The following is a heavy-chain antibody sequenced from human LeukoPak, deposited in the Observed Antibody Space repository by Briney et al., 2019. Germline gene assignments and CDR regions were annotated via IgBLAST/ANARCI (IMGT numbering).Heavy chain of an antibody. J-gene: IGHJ4*02. D-gene: IGHD6-13*01. V-gene: IGHV3-9*01. CDR1: GFTFDDYA. CDR2: IVWNSGSI. CDR3: AKDVGYSSTFTFEY. Sequence: GRSLRLSCAASGFTFDDYAMHWVRQAPGKGLEWVSGIVWNSGSIDYADSVKGRFTISRDNAKNSLYLQMNSLGAEDTAFYYCAKDVGYSSTFTFEYWGQGTLVTVSS.